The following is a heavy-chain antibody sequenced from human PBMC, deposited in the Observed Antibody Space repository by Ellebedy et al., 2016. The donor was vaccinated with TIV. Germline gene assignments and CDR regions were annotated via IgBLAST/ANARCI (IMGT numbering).Heavy chain of an antibody. Sequence: GGSLRLSCAASEFSFSGYGMHWVRQAPGKGLEWVAVISYDGSNRYYADSVKGQFTISRDNPKNRLYLQMNSLRAEDTAVYYCAKDRRRCSGGSCYGMDVWGQGTTVTVSS. CDR2: ISYDGSNR. CDR3: AKDRRRCSGGSCYGMDV. D-gene: IGHD2-15*01. CDR1: EFSFSGYG. J-gene: IGHJ6*02. V-gene: IGHV3-30*18.